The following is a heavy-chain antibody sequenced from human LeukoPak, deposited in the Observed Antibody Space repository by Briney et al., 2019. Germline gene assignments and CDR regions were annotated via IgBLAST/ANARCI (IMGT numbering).Heavy chain of an antibody. CDR3: AREEPVAILSH. D-gene: IGHD2-2*01. CDR2: IKEDGSEK. J-gene: IGHJ4*02. Sequence: GGSLRLSCAASGFTFSSYWMSWVRQAPGKGLKWVDNIKEDGSEKYYVDSVKGRFTISRDNAKNSLFLEMNSLRAEDTALYYCAREEPVAILSHWGQGTLVTVSS. CDR1: GFTFSSYW. V-gene: IGHV3-7*01.